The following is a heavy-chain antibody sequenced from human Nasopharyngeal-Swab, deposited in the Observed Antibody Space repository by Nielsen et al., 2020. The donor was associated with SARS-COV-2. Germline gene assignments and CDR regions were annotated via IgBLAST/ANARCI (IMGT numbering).Heavy chain of an antibody. CDR3: ARPREDYGVDY. Sequence: GSLRLSCTVSGGSVSSGSYYWSWIRQPPGKGLEWIGYIYYSGSTNYNPSLKSRVTISVDTSKNQFSLKLSSVTAADTAVYYCARPREDYGVDYWGQGTLVTVSS. CDR2: IYYSGST. CDR1: GGSVSSGSYY. J-gene: IGHJ4*02. D-gene: IGHD4-17*01. V-gene: IGHV4-61*01.